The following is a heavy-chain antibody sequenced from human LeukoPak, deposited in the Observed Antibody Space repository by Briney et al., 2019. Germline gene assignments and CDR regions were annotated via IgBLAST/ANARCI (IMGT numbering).Heavy chain of an antibody. D-gene: IGHD3-10*01. Sequence: GGSLRLSCAASGFTFNRSWMNWVRQAPGKGLEWVANMDPSGSQKRYVDSVKGRFTISKDNPGTSLYLEMNSLRIEDTAIYYCAIWASGNYWGQGTLVTVSS. CDR1: GFTFNRSW. CDR3: AIWASGNY. J-gene: IGHJ4*02. CDR2: MDPSGSQK. V-gene: IGHV3-7*01.